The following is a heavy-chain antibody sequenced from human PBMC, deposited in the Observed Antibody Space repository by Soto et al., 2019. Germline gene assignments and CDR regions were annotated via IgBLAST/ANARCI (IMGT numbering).Heavy chain of an antibody. Sequence: PGGCLRLSCAASGFTFSYYYMSWIRQSPGKGLEWVSYISSSGSTIYYADSVKGRFTISRDNAKNSLYLQMNSLRAEDTAVYYCARDGGKYSSRKYFQHWGQGTLVTVSS. CDR1: GFTFSYYY. V-gene: IGHV3-11*01. D-gene: IGHD6-13*01. CDR3: ARDGGKYSSRKYFQH. CDR2: ISSSGSTI. J-gene: IGHJ1*01.